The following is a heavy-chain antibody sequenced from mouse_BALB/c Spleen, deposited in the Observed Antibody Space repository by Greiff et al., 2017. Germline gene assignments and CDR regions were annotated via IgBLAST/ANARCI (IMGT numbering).Heavy chain of an antibody. Sequence: EVMLVESGAELVRSGASVKLSCTASGFNIKDYYMHWVKQRPEQGLEWIGWIDPENGDTEYAPKFQGKATMTADTSSNTAYLQLSSLTSEDTAVYYCLYGNYYYAMDYWGKGTSVTVSS. CDR3: LYGNYYYAMDY. J-gene: IGHJ4*01. CDR2: IDPENGDT. D-gene: IGHD2-1*01. CDR1: GFNIKDYY. V-gene: IGHV14-4*02.